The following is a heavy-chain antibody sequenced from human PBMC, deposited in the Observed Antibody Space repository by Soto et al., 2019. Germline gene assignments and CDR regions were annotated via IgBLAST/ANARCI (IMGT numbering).Heavy chain of an antibody. CDR1: GYTFTSDG. J-gene: IGHJ4*02. V-gene: IGHV1-18*01. D-gene: IGHD6-19*01. Sequence: ASVKVSCKASGYTFTSDGISWVRQAPGQGLEWMGWISAYNGNTNYAQKLQGRVTMTTDTSTSTAYMELRSLRSDDTAVYYCQRAGVIAVAGPRCDYWGQGTLVTVSS. CDR3: QRAGVIAVAGPRCDY. CDR2: ISAYNGNT.